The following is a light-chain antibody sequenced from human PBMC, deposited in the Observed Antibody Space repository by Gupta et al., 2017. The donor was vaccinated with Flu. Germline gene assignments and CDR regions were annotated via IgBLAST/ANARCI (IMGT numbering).Light chain of an antibody. V-gene: IGKV3-15*01. Sequence: ATLSASPGERVTLSCRASQSISNELAWYQQKPGQAPRLLIYDTSTRAAGIPARFSGSGSGTEFTLTISSLQSEDFAVYHCQQYNNWPPFTFGQGTKLDIK. CDR1: QSISNE. J-gene: IGKJ2*01. CDR2: DTS. CDR3: QQYNNWPPFT.